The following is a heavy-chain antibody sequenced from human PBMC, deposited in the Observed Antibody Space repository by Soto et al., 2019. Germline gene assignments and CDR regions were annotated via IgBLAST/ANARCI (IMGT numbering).Heavy chain of an antibody. J-gene: IGHJ2*01. CDR3: AKEASVPSFGEFWFFDL. D-gene: IGHD3-10*01. V-gene: IGHV3-23*01. CDR2: VSGDGFTA. CDR1: GFTFPNYG. Sequence: EVQLLESGGGLVQPGGSLRLSCDGSGFTFPNYGMTWVRQAPGQGLEWVSSVSGDGFTAYYADSVKGRFTISRDNSKNRVYVQVNSLRAEDTAVYYCAKEASVPSFGEFWFFDLWGRGTPVTVSS.